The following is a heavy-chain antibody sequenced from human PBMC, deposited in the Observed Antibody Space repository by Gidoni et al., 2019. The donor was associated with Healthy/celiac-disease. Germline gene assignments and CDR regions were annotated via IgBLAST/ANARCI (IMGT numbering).Heavy chain of an antibody. Sequence: QVQLQESGPGLVKPSATLSLTCAVSGYSISSGYYWGWIRQPPGKGLEWIGSIYHSGSTYYNPSLKSRVTISVDTSKNQFSLKLSSVTAADTAVYYCARGTYGDYYYYGMDVWGQGTTVTVSS. J-gene: IGHJ6*02. V-gene: IGHV4-38-2*01. CDR2: IYHSGST. CDR3: ARGTYGDYYYYGMDV. CDR1: GYSISSGYY. D-gene: IGHD4-17*01.